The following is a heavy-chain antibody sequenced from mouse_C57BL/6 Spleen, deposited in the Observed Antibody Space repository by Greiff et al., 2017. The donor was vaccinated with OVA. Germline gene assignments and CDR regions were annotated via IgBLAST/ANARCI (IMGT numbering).Heavy chain of an antibody. CDR2: ISYDGSN. CDR3: AGSFAY. J-gene: IGHJ3*01. V-gene: IGHV3-6*01. Sequence: EVQVVESGPGLVKPSQSLSLTCSVTGYSITSGYYWNWIRQFPGNKLEWMGYISYDGSNNYNPSLKNRISITRDTSKNQFFLKLNSVTTEVTATYYCAGSFAYWGQGTLVTVSA. CDR1: GYSITSGYY.